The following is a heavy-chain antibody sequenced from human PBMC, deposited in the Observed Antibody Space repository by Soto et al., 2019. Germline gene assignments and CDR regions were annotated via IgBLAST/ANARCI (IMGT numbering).Heavy chain of an antibody. CDR2: FSATSENT. Sequence: EMQLFESGGGLVQPGGSLRLSCVGSGVFFSSYTMTWVRQAPGKGLEWVSSFSATSENTYYADSVRGRFTISRDNSKHPLFLQMNSLTAEDTAMYYCAKARDQKWVRLLFDYWGQGILVIVSS. CDR1: GVFFSSYT. CDR3: AKARDQKWVRLLFDY. J-gene: IGHJ4*02. V-gene: IGHV3-23*01. D-gene: IGHD1-26*01.